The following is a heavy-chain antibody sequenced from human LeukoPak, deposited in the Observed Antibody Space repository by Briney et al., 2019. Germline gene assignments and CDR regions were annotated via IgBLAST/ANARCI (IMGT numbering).Heavy chain of an antibody. CDR3: AREAVEMATISNWGTFDY. D-gene: IGHD5-24*01. J-gene: IGHJ4*02. CDR1: GGSISSGGYY. CDR2: IYYSGST. V-gene: IGHV4-31*03. Sequence: PSQTLSLTCTVSGGSISSGGYYWSWIRQHPGKGLEWIGYIYYSGSTYYNPSLKSRVTISVDTSKNQFSLKLSSVTAADTAVYYCAREAVEMATISNWGTFDYWGQGTLVTVSS.